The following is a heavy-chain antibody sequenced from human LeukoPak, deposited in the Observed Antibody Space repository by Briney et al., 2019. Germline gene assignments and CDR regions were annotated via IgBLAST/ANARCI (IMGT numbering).Heavy chain of an antibody. V-gene: IGHV6-1*01. CDR1: GDSVSSSTAV. Sequence: SQTLSLTCAISGDSVSSSTAVWNWIRQSPSRGLEWLGKTNYRSTWYHDYAVSVTGRIIITPDTSKNQFSLQLNSVTPDDTAVYFRARINWDDAFDVWGQGTMVTVSS. CDR2: TNYRSTWYH. CDR3: ARINWDDAFDV. J-gene: IGHJ3*01. D-gene: IGHD1-1*01.